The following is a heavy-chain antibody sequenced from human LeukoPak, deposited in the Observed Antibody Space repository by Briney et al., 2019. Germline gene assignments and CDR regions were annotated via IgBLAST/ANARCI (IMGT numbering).Heavy chain of an antibody. Sequence: ASVKASCKASGGTFSSYAISWVRQAPGQGLEWMGGIIPIFGTADYAQKFQGRVTITTEESTSTAYMELSSLRSEDTAVYYCARYTVADGNYFDYWGQGTLVTVSS. V-gene: IGHV1-69*05. D-gene: IGHD4-23*01. CDR3: ARYTVADGNYFDY. J-gene: IGHJ4*02. CDR2: IIPIFGTA. CDR1: GGTFSSYA.